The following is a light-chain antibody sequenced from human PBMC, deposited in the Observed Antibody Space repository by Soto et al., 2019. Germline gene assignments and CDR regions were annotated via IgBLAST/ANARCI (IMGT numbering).Light chain of an antibody. CDR1: SSSIERNT. V-gene: IGLV1-44*01. Sequence: QAVVTAPPSATGTPGQRVTISCSGDSSSIERNTVSWYQQLPGMAPKLLIYLNSRRPSGVPDRFSGSKSGTSASLAISGLQSEDEAEYYCATWDDSLNLLYVFGTGTKVTVL. J-gene: IGLJ1*01. CDR3: ATWDDSLNLLYV. CDR2: LNS.